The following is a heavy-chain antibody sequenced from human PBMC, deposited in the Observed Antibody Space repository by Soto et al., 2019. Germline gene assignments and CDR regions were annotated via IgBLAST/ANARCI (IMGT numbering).Heavy chain of an antibody. D-gene: IGHD3-10*01. J-gene: IGHJ4*02. Sequence: PSVAMSLTCYVRSASIGRSNSYWDWARQPPGKGLEWIGTTYYNGNAYYNPSLKSRVSMSVDTSKNQFSLKLVSVTAADTAVYYCARHFVAVVIKGWGYWGQGTLVTVS. V-gene: IGHV4-39*01. CDR3: ARHFVAVVIKGWGY. CDR1: SASIGRSNSY. CDR2: TYYNGNA.